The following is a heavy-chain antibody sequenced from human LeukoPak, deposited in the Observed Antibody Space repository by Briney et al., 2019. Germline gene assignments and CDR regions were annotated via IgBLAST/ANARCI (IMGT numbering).Heavy chain of an antibody. CDR3: ARLGGDMFHAWTPPGFDY. D-gene: IGHD3-10*01. V-gene: IGHV5-10-1*01. Sequence: GESLKISCKGSGYSFTSYWISWVRQMPGKGVEWMGRIDPSDSYTNYSPSFQGHVTISADKSISTAYLQWSSLKASDTAMYYCARLGGDMFHAWTPPGFDYWGQGTLVTVSS. CDR1: GYSFTSYW. J-gene: IGHJ4*02. CDR2: IDPSDSYT.